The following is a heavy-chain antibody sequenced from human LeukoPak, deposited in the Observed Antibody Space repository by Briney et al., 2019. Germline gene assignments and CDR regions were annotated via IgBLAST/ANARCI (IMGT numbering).Heavy chain of an antibody. J-gene: IGHJ5*02. CDR1: GYTFTTYD. V-gene: IGHV1-8*01. CDR3: ARGRVSGHKENWFDP. D-gene: IGHD6-19*01. Sequence: GASVKVSCKASGYTFTTYDINWVRQATGQELEWMGWMNPNSGNTGYTQKFQGRVTMTRNTSISTAYMELSSLRSEDTAVYYCARGRVSGHKENWFDPWGQGTLVTVSS. CDR2: MNPNSGNT.